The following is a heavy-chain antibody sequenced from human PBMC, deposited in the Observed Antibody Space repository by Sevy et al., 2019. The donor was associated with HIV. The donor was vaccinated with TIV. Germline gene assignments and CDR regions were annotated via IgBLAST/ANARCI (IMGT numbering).Heavy chain of an antibody. V-gene: IGHV3-33*01. J-gene: IGHJ6*02. D-gene: IGHD5-12*01. CDR1: GFTFSSYG. CDR3: AREPATAYYYYYGMDV. CDR2: IWYDGSNK. Sequence: GGSLRLSCAASGFTFSSYGMHWVRQAPGKGLEWVAVIWYDGSNKYYADSVKGRFTISRDNSKNKLYLQMNSLRAEDTAVYYCAREPATAYYYYYGMDVWGQGTTVTVSS.